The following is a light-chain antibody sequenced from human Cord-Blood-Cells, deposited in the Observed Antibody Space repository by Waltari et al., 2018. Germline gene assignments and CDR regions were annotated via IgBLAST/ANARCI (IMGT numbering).Light chain of an antibody. Sequence: EIVFTQSPATLSLSPGERATLSFRASQSVSSYLACYKQKPGQAPRLLIYDASKMATGIQARFSGSRSGTDFTLTISSLEPEDLAVYYCQQRSNWPLITFGQGTRLEIK. J-gene: IGKJ5*01. CDR1: QSVSSY. V-gene: IGKV3-11*01. CDR2: DAS. CDR3: QQRSNWPLIT.